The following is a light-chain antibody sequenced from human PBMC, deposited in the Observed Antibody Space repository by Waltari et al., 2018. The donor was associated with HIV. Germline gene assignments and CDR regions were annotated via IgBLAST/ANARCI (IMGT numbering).Light chain of an antibody. CDR1: QNIGNS. Sequence: AIRMTQSPSPISASTGDRVSISCRASQNIGNSLDWYQQKPGSAPEFLIYDATSGQSGVPSRFSGSGSGTEFTPTISCLQSEDLTTYFCQQYHTYPHTFGQGTTVELK. V-gene: IGKV1-8*01. CDR3: QQYHTYPHT. J-gene: IGKJ1*01. CDR2: DAT.